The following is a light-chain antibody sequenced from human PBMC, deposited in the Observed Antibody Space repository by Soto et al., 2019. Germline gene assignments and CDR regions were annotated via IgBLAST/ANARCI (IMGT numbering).Light chain of an antibody. J-gene: IGKJ1*01. V-gene: IGKV1-5*03. CDR3: QQCNSDSPGA. CDR2: KAS. Sequence: DTHMSLSPSSLSASVGDRVTISCRSSQSISSWLAWYQQKPGKAPELLIYKASSLEGGVPPRFSGSGSGTEFTLTISSRQPDDFAAYYYQQCNSDSPGAFGQGTKVDIK. CDR1: QSISSW.